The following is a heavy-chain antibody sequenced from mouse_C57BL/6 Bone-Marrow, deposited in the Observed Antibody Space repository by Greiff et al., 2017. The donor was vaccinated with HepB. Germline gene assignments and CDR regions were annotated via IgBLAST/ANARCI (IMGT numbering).Heavy chain of an antibody. J-gene: IGHJ3*01. V-gene: IGHV14-1*01. CDR3: ARAYVSYVAWFAY. CDR2: IDPEDGDT. Sequence: EVQLQQSGAELVRPGASVKLSCTASGFNIKDYYMHWVKQRPEQGLEWIGRIDPEDGDTEYAPKFQGKATMTADTSSNTAYLQLSSLTSEDTAVYYFARAYVSYVAWFAYWGQGTLVTVSA. D-gene: IGHD6-5*01. CDR1: GFNIKDYY.